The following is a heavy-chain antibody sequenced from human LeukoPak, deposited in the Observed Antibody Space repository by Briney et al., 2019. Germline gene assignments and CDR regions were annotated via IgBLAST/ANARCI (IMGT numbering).Heavy chain of an antibody. Sequence: GGSLRLSCAASGFTVSSNYMNWVRQAPGKGLEWVSSISSSSSYIYYADSVKGRFTISRDNAKNSLYLQMNSLRAEDTAVYYCAGSPSRLRYFDWFMGYWGQGTLVTVSS. J-gene: IGHJ4*02. CDR1: GFTVSSNY. D-gene: IGHD3-9*01. V-gene: IGHV3-21*01. CDR3: AGSPSRLRYFDWFMGY. CDR2: ISSSSSYI.